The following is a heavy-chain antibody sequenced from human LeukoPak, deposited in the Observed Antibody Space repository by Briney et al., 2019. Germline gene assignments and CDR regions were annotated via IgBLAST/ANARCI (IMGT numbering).Heavy chain of an antibody. J-gene: IGHJ3*02. CDR3: AKYAYNWNAPDGFDM. V-gene: IGHV3-30*18. Sequence: GGSLRLSCRASRFSFGDYDMHWVRQAPGKRLEGVAVISYDGSRKHYADSVRGRFSISRDNSESTLFLQMNSLTTDDTSVYFCAKYAYNWNAPDGFDMWGQGTMVIVSS. D-gene: IGHD1-1*01. CDR2: ISYDGSRK. CDR1: RFSFGDYD.